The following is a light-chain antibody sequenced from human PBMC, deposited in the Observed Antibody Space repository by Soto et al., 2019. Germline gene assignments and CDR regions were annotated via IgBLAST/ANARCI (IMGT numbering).Light chain of an antibody. CDR1: SSDVGGYNN. J-gene: IGLJ1*01. V-gene: IGLV2-14*01. CDR3: QSFDGSLSGYV. Sequence: QSALTQPASVSGSPGQSITISCTGTSSDVGGYNNVSWYQQHPDKAPKLMISEVSNRPSGISNRFSGSKSGNTASLTISGLQAEDEADYYCQSFDGSLSGYVFGTGTKLTVL. CDR2: EVS.